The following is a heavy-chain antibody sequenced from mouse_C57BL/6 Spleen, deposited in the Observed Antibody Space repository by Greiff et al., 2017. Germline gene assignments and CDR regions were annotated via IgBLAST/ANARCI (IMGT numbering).Heavy chain of an antibody. J-gene: IGHJ4*01. V-gene: IGHV2-6-1*01. CDR1: GFSFTSYG. CDR2: IWSDGST. Sequence: QVQLQESGPGLVAPSQSLSITCTVSGFSFTSYGVHWVRQPPGKGLEWLVVIWSDGSTTYNSALKSRLSISKDNSKSQVFLKMNSLQTDDTAMYYCARHAQFNYYGSSYDYAMDYWGQGTSVTVSS. CDR3: ARHAQFNYYGSSYDYAMDY. D-gene: IGHD1-1*01.